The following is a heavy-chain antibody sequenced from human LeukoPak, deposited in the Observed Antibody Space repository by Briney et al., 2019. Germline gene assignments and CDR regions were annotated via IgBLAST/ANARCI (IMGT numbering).Heavy chain of an antibody. CDR1: GYTFTSYY. V-gene: IGHV1-46*01. CDR2: IYPRDDST. CDR3: ARDQEAFDY. Sequence: ASVKVSCKASGYTFTSYYIHWVRQAPEQGLEWMGMIYPRDDSTSYAQKFQGRVTVTRDTSTSTVHMELSGLRSEDTAVYYCARDQEAFDYWGQGTLVTVSS. J-gene: IGHJ4*02.